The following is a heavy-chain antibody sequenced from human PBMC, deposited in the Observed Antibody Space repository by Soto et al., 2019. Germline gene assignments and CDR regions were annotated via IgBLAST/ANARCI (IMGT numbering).Heavy chain of an antibody. J-gene: IGHJ6*03. CDR3: AYGRLGYCSGGSCYHYYYYMDV. CDR1: GFTFTSSA. D-gene: IGHD2-15*01. V-gene: IGHV1-58*02. CDR2: IVVGSGNT. Sequence: GASVKVSCKASGFTFTSSAMQWVRQARGQRLEWIGWIVVGSGNTNYAQKFQERVTITRDMSTSTAYMELSSLISEDTAVYYCAYGRLGYCSGGSCYHYYYYMDVWGKGTTVTVSS.